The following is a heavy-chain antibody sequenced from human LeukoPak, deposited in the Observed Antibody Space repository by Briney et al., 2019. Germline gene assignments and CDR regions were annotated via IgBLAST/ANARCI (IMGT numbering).Heavy chain of an antibody. D-gene: IGHD5-24*01. CDR3: ARVVDGYNRAAFDI. CDR1: GGSISSSSYY. V-gene: IGHV4-39*07. CDR2: IYYSGST. J-gene: IGHJ3*02. Sequence: PSETLSLTCTVSGGSISSSSYYWGWIRQPPGKGLEWIGSIYYSGSTYYNPSLKSRVTISVDTSKNQFSLKLSSVTAADTAVYYCARVVDGYNRAAFDIWGQGTMVTVSS.